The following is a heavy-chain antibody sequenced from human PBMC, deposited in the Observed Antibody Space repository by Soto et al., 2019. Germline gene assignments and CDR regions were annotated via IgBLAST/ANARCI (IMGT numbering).Heavy chain of an antibody. J-gene: IGHJ2*01. CDR1: GFPFSRYW. V-gene: IGHV3-7*01. CDR3: VRTYTRDRFEL. Sequence: GGSLRLSCAASGFPFSRYWMSWVRQAPGKGLEWVATIKEDGREKNYVDSVKGPFTISRDNAKNSLYLQMNTLRVEDTAVYYCVRTYTRDRFELWGRGTQVTVSS. CDR2: IKEDGREK. D-gene: IGHD2-2*01.